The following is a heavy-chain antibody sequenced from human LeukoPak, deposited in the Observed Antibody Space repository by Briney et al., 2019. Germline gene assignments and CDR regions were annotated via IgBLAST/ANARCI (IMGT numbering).Heavy chain of an antibody. Sequence: PGRSLRLSCEASGFTFSSYAMHWFRQAPGKGLEWVAVIPYDGNNKDFADSVEGRFTISRDNSKNTVYLQMNSLRPEDTAVYFCARDSDYWGQGTLVTVSS. CDR2: IPYDGNNK. J-gene: IGHJ4*02. CDR3: ARDSDY. CDR1: GFTFSSYA. V-gene: IGHV3-30-3*01.